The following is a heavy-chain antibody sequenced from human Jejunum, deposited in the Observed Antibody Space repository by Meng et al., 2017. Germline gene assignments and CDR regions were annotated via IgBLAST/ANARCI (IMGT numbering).Heavy chain of an antibody. Sequence: LQVLESCPGLVKPSETLSRTCTVSGGSNSSSSYYWGWIRQPPGKGLEWIGTMYYNGSTYYNPSLKSRVTISVDTSKNQFSLKLSSVTAADTAVYYCARPHTSAWGQGTLVTVSS. CDR1: GGSNSSSSYY. J-gene: IGHJ5*02. CDR3: ARPHTSA. V-gene: IGHV4-39*01. D-gene: IGHD2-21*01. CDR2: MYYNGST.